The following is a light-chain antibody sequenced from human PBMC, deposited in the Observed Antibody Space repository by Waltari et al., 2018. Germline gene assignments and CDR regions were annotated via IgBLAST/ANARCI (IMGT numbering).Light chain of an antibody. CDR1: QGISNS. CDR2: GAS. V-gene: IGKV1-NL1*01. CDR3: QQYYFTPYT. Sequence: DIQMTQSPSSLSASVADRVTITCRASQGISNSLAWYQQKPGKAPKLLLYGASRLESGVPPRFSGSGSGTDYTLTISSLQPDDFATYYCQQYYFTPYTFGQGTKLDIK. J-gene: IGKJ2*01.